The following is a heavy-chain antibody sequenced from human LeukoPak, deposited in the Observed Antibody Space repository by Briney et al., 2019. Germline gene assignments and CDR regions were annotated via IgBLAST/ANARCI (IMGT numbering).Heavy chain of an antibody. Sequence: MASGTLSLTCAVSGGSISSSNWWSWVRQPPGKGLEWIGEIYHSGSTNYNPSLKSRVTISVDKSKNQFSLKLSSVTAADTAVYYCARRIVVVVAATSRNWFDPWGQGTLVTVSS. J-gene: IGHJ5*02. CDR2: IYHSGST. D-gene: IGHD2-15*01. V-gene: IGHV4-4*02. CDR3: ARRIVVVVAATSRNWFDP. CDR1: GGSISSSNW.